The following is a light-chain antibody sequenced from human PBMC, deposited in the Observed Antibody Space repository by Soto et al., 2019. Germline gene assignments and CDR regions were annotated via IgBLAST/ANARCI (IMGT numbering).Light chain of an antibody. J-gene: IGKJ2*01. CDR3: QQYNKWPPYT. CDR2: GAS. Sequence: EIVMTQSPANLSVSPGERATLSCRASQSISSNLAWYQQKPDQGPRLLIYGASTRATGIPARFSGSGSGTEFTLTISSLQSEDFAVYYCQQYNKWPPYTFGQGTKLEIK. V-gene: IGKV3-15*01. CDR1: QSISSN.